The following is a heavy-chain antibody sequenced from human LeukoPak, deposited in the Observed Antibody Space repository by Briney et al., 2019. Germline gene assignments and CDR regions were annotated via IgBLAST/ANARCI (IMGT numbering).Heavy chain of an antibody. J-gene: IGHJ4*02. CDR1: GFTFSSYS. CDR3: ARVRIAVAGVFDY. CDR2: ISSSSSYI. Sequence: GGSLRLSCAASGFTFSSYSMNWVRQAPGKGLEWVSSISSSSSYIYYADSVKGRFTISRDNAKNSLYLQMNSLRAEDTAVYYCARVRIAVAGVFDYWGQGTLVTASS. D-gene: IGHD6-19*01. V-gene: IGHV3-21*01.